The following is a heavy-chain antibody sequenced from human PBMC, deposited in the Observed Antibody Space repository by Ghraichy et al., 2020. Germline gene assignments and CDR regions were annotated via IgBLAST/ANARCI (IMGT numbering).Heavy chain of an antibody. CDR1: GDSISSYY. J-gene: IGHJ4*02. CDR3: AREPTFSGFFTH. Sequence: AGSLSLTCTVSGDSISSYYWSWIRQSPGKGLEWIGYIHHTGSTNYNPSLKTRMTISVDTSKNQFSLKLNSVTAADSAVYYCAREPTFSGFFTHWGQGTLVTVSS. CDR2: IHHTGST. D-gene: IGHD3-22*01. V-gene: IGHV4-59*01.